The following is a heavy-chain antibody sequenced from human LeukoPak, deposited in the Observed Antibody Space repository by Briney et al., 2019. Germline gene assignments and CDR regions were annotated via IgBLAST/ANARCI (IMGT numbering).Heavy chain of an antibody. J-gene: IGHJ6*04. V-gene: IGHV4-59*01. CDR3: ARWGGFYFGMDV. D-gene: IGHD3-16*01. Sequence: SETLSLTCTVSGGSISNNYWSWIRQPPGKGLEWIGYIYYSGSTNYNPSLKSRVTISIDMSKNQFSLKLSSVTAADTAVYYCARWGGFYFGMDVWGKGTTVTVSS. CDR2: IYYSGST. CDR1: GGSISNNY.